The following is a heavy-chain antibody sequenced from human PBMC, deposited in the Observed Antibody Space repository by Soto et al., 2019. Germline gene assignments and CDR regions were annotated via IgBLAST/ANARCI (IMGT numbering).Heavy chain of an antibody. J-gene: IGHJ6*02. CDR2: ISYDGSNK. CDR1: GFTFSSYG. D-gene: IGHD5-12*01. Sequence: GGSLRLSCAASGFTFSSYGMHWVRQAPGKGLEWVAVISYDGSNKYYADSVKGRFTISRDNSKNTLYLQMNSLRAEDTAVYYCAKEMATISYYYYYGMDVWGQGTTVTVSS. CDR3: AKEMATISYYYYYGMDV. V-gene: IGHV3-30*19.